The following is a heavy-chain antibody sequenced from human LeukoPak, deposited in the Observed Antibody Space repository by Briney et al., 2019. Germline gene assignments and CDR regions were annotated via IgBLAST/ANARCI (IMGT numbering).Heavy chain of an antibody. D-gene: IGHD5-18*01. J-gene: IGHJ6*04. V-gene: IGHV3-21*01. CDR2: ISSSSSYI. CDR3: AREPRIQLWLRFGMDV. Sequence: PGGSLRLSCAASRFTFSSYSMNWVRQAPGKGLEWVSSISSSSSYIYYADSVKGRFTISRDNAKNSLYLQMNSLRAEDTAVYYCAREPRIQLWLRFGMDVWGKGTTVTVSS. CDR1: RFTFSSYS.